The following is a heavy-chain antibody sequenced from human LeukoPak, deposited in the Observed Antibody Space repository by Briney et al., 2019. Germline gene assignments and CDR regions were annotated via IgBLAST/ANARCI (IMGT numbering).Heavy chain of an antibody. J-gene: IGHJ4*02. Sequence: ASVKVSCKASGGTFSSYAISWVRQAPGQGLEWMGGIIPIFGTANYAQKFQGRVTITTDESTSTAYMELSSLRSEDTAVYYCARATLDAEARADFDYWGQGTLVTVSS. D-gene: IGHD6-6*01. CDR1: GGTFSSYA. V-gene: IGHV1-69*05. CDR3: ARATLDAEARADFDY. CDR2: IIPIFGTA.